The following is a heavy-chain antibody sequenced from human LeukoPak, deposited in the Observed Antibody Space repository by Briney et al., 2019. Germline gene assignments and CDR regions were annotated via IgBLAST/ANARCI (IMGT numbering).Heavy chain of an antibody. V-gene: IGHV3-30*02. CDR3: AKKRARVGSPDALDI. D-gene: IGHD1-14*01. Sequence: DSVKGRITISRDNSKNTVYLQMNSRTAEDTAVYYCAKKRARVGSPDALDIWGQGTMVTVSS. J-gene: IGHJ3*02.